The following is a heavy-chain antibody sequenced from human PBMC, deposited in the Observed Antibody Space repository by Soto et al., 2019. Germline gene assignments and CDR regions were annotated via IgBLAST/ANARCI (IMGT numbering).Heavy chain of an antibody. CDR2: IIPIVGTA. CDR1: GGTFSSYA. D-gene: IGHD6-13*01. CDR3: ARAVFVGALGIAAAGTVIDYYYGMDV. Sequence: SVKVSCKASGGTFSSYAISWVRPAPGQGLEWMGGIIPIVGTANYAQKFQGRVTITADKSTSTAYMELSSLRSEDTAVYYCARAVFVGALGIAAAGTVIDYYYGMDVWG. V-gene: IGHV1-69*06. J-gene: IGHJ6*02.